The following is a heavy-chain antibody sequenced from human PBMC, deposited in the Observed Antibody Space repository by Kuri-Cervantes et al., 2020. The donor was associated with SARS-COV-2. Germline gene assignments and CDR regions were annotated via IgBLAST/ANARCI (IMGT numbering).Heavy chain of an antibody. J-gene: IGHJ6*02. D-gene: IGHD3-10*01. CDR3: AGTNRGRYYYYYGMDV. Sequence: GSLRLSCAASGFTFSSYAMSWIRQPPGKGLEWIGEINHSGSTNYNPSLKSRVTISVDTSKNQFSLKLSSVTAADTAVYYCAGTNRGRYYYYYGMDVWGQGTTVTVSS. CDR1: GFTFSSYA. CDR2: INHSGST. V-gene: IGHV4-34*08.